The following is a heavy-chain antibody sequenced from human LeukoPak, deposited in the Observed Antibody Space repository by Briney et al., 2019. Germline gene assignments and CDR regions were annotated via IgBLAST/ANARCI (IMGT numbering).Heavy chain of an antibody. V-gene: IGHV4-30-4*08. CDR3: ARVTVTTYYYMDV. CDR1: GGSISSGDYY. CDR2: IYYSGST. J-gene: IGHJ6*03. D-gene: IGHD4-11*01. Sequence: SETLSLTCTVSGGSISSGDYYWSWIRQPPGKGLEWIGYIYYSGSTYYNPSLKSRVTISVDTSKNQFSLKLSSVTAADTAVYYCARVTVTTYYYMDVWGKGTTVTVSS.